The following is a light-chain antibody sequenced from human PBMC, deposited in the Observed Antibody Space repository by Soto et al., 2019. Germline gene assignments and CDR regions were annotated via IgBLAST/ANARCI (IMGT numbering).Light chain of an antibody. CDR3: QQYGSSPLT. CDR1: QSVSSSY. CDR2: DAS. Sequence: EIVLTQSPGTLSLSPGERATLSCRASQSVSSSYLAWYQQKPGQAPRFLIYDASSRATGIPDRFSGSGSGTDFTLTISRLEPEDFAVYYCQQYGSSPLTFCGGTKVEIK. J-gene: IGKJ4*01. V-gene: IGKV3-20*01.